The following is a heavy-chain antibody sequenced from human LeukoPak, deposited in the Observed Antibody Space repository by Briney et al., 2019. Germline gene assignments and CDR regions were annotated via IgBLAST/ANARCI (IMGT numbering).Heavy chain of an antibody. D-gene: IGHD6-13*01. CDR1: GFTFDDYA. CDR2: ISWNSGRT. CDR3: VKDRSYSSTFGFDM. Sequence: GRSLRLSCVASGFTFDDYAMHWVRQGPGMGLEWVSGISWNSGRTDYADSVKGRFTISRDNAKNSLYLQMNTLRPEDMALYYCVKDRSYSSTFGFDMGGQGTMVTVSS. J-gene: IGHJ3*02. V-gene: IGHV3-9*03.